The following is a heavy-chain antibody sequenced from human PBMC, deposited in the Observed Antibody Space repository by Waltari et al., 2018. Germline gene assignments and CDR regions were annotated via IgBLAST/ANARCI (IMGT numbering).Heavy chain of an antibody. D-gene: IGHD3-10*01. CDR1: GFTFNTYW. V-gene: IGHV3-74*01. CDR3: ARGGGSLDY. J-gene: IGHJ4*02. Sequence: EVQLVESGGGLVRPGGSLRLSCAAAGFTFNTYWMHWVRQAPGKGLVWVARINMEGSRRSDAASVKGRFTISRDNAKNTLYLQMNSLRAEDTAVYYCARGGGSLDYWGQGTQVTVSS. CDR2: INMEGSRR.